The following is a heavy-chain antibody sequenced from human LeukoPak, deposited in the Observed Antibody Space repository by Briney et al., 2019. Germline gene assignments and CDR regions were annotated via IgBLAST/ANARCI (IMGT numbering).Heavy chain of an antibody. D-gene: IGHD2-21*02. Sequence: GGSLRLSCAASGSTVSSKYMSWVRQAPGMGLEWVSIIYSGGSTYYADSVKGRFTISRDNSKNTLYLQMNSLRAEDTAVYYCATVGDSALRDWGQGTLVTASS. CDR2: IYSGGST. CDR1: GSTVSSKY. J-gene: IGHJ4*02. V-gene: IGHV3-66*01. CDR3: ATVGDSALRD.